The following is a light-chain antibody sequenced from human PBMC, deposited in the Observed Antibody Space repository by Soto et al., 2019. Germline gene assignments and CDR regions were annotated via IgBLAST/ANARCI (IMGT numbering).Light chain of an antibody. CDR2: GAS. V-gene: IGKV3-15*01. CDR3: HQRQSWPRT. Sequence: IVMTQSPATLSVAPWEIATLSCRASQNLRSSLAWYQQKPGQAPRLLIYGASTRATGIPARFSASGTGTDFTLTISDVQPEDFAVYYCHQRQSWPRTFGQGTKV. J-gene: IGKJ1*01. CDR1: QNLRSS.